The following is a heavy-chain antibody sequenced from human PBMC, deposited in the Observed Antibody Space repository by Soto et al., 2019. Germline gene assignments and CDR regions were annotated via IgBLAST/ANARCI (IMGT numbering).Heavy chain of an antibody. CDR1: GGSISSSSYY. CDR3: ARLRAAGLSQIIAAAGSRYYYYYGMDV. J-gene: IGHJ6*02. V-gene: IGHV4-39*01. CDR2: IYFSGST. Sequence: SETLSLTCTASGGSISSSSYYWGWIRQPPGKGLEWIGIIYFSGSTNYNPSLKSRVTISVDTSKNQFSLKLSSVTAADTAVYYCARLRAAGLSQIIAAAGSRYYYYYGMDVWGQGTTVTVSS. D-gene: IGHD6-13*01.